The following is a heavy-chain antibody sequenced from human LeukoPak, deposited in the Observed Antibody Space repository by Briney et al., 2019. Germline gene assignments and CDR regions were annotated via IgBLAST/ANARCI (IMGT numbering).Heavy chain of an antibody. CDR2: INPNSGGT. D-gene: IGHD3-9*01. V-gene: IGHV1-2*02. CDR1: GYIFTGHY. Sequence: ASVKVSCKASGYIFTGHYLCWVRQAPGQGLEWMGCINPNSGGTNYAQRFQGRVTMTSDTSIRTAYMDLSGLRSDDTAVLYCARGRAGFDGFDFWGQGTMVTVSS. CDR3: ARGRAGFDGFDF. J-gene: IGHJ3*01.